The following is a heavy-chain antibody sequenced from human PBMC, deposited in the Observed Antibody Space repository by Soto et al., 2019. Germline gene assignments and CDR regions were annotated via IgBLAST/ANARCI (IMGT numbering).Heavy chain of an antibody. V-gene: IGHV3-33*01. CDR3: VRGRAYGDYIPDF. CDR1: GFAFRNHG. Sequence: QVQLVESGGGVVQPGRSLRLSCAASGFAFRNHGMHWVRQARGTGLEWVAVIWNDGSKKYYADSVKGRFTISRDNSKNTLYLQMNSLRAEDTAVYSCVRGRAYGDYIPDFWGQGTLVTVSS. D-gene: IGHD4-17*01. CDR2: IWNDGSKK. J-gene: IGHJ4*02.